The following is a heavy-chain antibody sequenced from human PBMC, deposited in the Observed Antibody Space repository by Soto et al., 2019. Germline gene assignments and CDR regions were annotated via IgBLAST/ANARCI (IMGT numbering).Heavy chain of an antibody. Sequence: QVQLVEFGGGVVQPGRSLRLSCAASGFTFSDYAMHWVRXXXXXXXXXVAIISFDGSNEHYADSVQGRFTISRDNSENTLXXXXXXXXXXXXXXXXXXXXXXXXXXXXXXXVWGQGTTVTVSS. CDR3: XXXXXXXXXXXXXXV. CDR1: GFTFSDYA. J-gene: IGHJ6*02. CDR2: ISFDGSNE. V-gene: IGHV3-30-3*01.